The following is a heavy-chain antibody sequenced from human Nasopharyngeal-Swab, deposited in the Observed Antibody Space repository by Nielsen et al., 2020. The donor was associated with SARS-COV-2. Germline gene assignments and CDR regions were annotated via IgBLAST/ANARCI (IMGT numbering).Heavy chain of an antibody. D-gene: IGHD1-26*01. CDR3: ARSVGSFYGQGAFDI. CDR1: GFTFGDYA. J-gene: IGHJ3*02. CDR2: IRSRTYGGAP. Sequence: GESLKISCTTSGFTFGDYAMSWFHQAPGKGLEWVGFIRSRTYGGAPEYAASVKGRFTISRDGAESIAYLQMNSQETEDTGVYYCARSVGSFYGQGAFDIWGQGTMVTVSS. V-gene: IGHV3-49*01.